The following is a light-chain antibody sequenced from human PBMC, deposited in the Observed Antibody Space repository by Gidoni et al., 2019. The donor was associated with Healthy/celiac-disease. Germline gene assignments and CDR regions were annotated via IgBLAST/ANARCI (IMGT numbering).Light chain of an antibody. CDR1: QSVSSSS. Sequence: ELVLTKSPGTLSLSPGERDTLSCRASQSVSSSSFTWYQQKPGQAPRLLLYGASSRATGIPDRFSGSGSWTAFTPIISRLEPEDFAVYYCQQYGSPPPWTFXQXTKVEIK. CDR2: GAS. CDR3: QQYGSPPPWT. V-gene: IGKV3-20*01. J-gene: IGKJ1*01.